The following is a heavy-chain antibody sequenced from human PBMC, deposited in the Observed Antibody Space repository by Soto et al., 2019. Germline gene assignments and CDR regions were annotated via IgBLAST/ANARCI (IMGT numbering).Heavy chain of an antibody. Sequence: SLRLSCSSSLFTFSRYYMHLVRHAPGKGLMWVSHINGGGSRTTYAESVKGRFTISRDNAKNTLYLQMNSLRAEDTAVYYYDSSGYYPGEYWGQGSLVTVSS. CDR2: INGGGSRT. CDR3: DSSGYYPGEY. CDR1: LFTFSRYY. D-gene: IGHD3-22*01. J-gene: IGHJ4*02. V-gene: IGHV3-74*01.